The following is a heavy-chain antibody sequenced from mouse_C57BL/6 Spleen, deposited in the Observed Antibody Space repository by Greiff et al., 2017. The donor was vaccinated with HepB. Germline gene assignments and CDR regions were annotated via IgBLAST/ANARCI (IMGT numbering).Heavy chain of an antibody. J-gene: IGHJ1*03. D-gene: IGHD2-5*01. CDR2: IRNKANGYTT. CDR1: GFTFTDYY. V-gene: IGHV7-3*01. CDR3: ARLYSNYFYWYFDV. Sequence: EVKLVESGGGLVQPGGSLSLSCAASGFTFTDYYMSWVRQPPGKALEWLGFIRNKANGYTTEYSASVKGRFTISRDNSQSILYLQMNALRAEDSATYYFARLYSNYFYWYFDVWGTGTTVTVSS.